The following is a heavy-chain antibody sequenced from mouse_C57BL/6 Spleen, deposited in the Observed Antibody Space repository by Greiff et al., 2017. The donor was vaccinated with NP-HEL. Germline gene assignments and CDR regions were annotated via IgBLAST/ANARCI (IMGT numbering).Heavy chain of an antibody. Sequence: QVQLQQSGAELVRPGTSVKVSCKASGYAFTNYLIEWVKQRPGQGLEWIGVINPGSGGTNYNEKFKGKATLTADKSSSTAYMQLSSLTSEDSAVYFCARGGTTVVAHYYAMDYWGQGTSVTVSS. CDR1: GYAFTNYL. CDR3: ARGGTTVVAHYYAMDY. CDR2: INPGSGGT. J-gene: IGHJ4*01. V-gene: IGHV1-54*01. D-gene: IGHD1-1*01.